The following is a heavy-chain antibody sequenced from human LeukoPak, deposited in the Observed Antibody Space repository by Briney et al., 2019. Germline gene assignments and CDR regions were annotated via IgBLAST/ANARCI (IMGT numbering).Heavy chain of an antibody. CDR1: GGSISSSSYY. CDR2: IYYSGST. J-gene: IGHJ3*01. V-gene: IGHV4-39*07. CDR3: ARDNTYSPPD. D-gene: IGHD2-21*01. Sequence: SETLSLTCTVSGGSISSSSYYWGWIRQPLGKGLEWIGSIYYSGSTYYNPSLKSRVTISVDTSKNQFSLKLSSVTAADTAVYYCARDNTYSPPDWGQGTMVTVSS.